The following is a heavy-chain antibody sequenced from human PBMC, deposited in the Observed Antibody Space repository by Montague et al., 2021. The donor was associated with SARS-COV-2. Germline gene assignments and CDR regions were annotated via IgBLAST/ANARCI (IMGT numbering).Heavy chain of an antibody. V-gene: IGHV3-23*01. Sequence: SLRLSCAASGFTFSTFAMSWVRQAPGKGLEWVSAISLSGGSTYYADSVKGRLTISRDNSKNTLFLQMNSLRAEDTAVYYCAKGGVVVVAATDLNYWGQGTLVTVSS. CDR2: ISLSGGST. D-gene: IGHD2-15*01. J-gene: IGHJ4*02. CDR1: GFTFSTFA. CDR3: AKGGVVVVAATDLNY.